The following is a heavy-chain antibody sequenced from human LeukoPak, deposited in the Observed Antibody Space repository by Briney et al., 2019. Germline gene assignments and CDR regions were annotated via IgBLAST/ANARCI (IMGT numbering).Heavy chain of an antibody. V-gene: IGHV3-23*01. J-gene: IGHJ4*02. D-gene: IGHD6-19*01. CDR3: AKVPLSAGGWYEY. Sequence: GGSLRLSCAASGFTFSSYAMSWVRQAPGKGLEWVSAISGSGGSTYYADSVKGRFTISRDNSKNTLYLQMNSLRAEDTAFYYCAKVPLSAGGWYEYWGQGILVTVSS. CDR2: ISGSGGST. CDR1: GFTFSSYA.